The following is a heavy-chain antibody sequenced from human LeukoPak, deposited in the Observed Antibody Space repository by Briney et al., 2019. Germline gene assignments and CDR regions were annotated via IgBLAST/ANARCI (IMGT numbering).Heavy chain of an antibody. CDR1: GVSISSGGYS. CDR2: IYHSGST. CDR3: ARFDLRFFDY. V-gene: IGHV4-30-2*01. J-gene: IGHJ4*02. Sequence: SETLSLTCAVSGVSISSGGYSWRWIRQPPGRGLEWIGYIYHSGSTYYNPSLKSRVTISVDRSKNQFSLKLSSVTAADTAVYYCARFDLRFFDYWGQGTLVTVSS. D-gene: IGHD3-3*01.